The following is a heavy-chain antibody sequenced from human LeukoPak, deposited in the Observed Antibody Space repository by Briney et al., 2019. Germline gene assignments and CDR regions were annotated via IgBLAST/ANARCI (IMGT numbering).Heavy chain of an antibody. V-gene: IGHV3-7*01. CDR3: VSGFLQWLY. CDR1: GVSFSSYW. Sequence: PGGSLRLSCAASGVSFSSYWMSWVRQAPGKGPEWVANINPDGSNMLYVDSVKGRFTISRDNAKNSLYLQMNNLRAEDTAVYFCVSGFLQWLYWGQGTLVTVSS. D-gene: IGHD3-3*01. J-gene: IGHJ4*02. CDR2: INPDGSNM.